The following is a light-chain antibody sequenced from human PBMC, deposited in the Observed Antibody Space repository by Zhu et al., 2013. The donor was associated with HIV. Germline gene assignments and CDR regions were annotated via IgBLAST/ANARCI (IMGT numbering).Light chain of an antibody. CDR1: QSISHW. V-gene: IGKV1-5*03. J-gene: IGKJ1*01. CDR2: KAS. CDR3: QQYNTYWT. Sequence: DIQMTQSPSTLSASVGDRVTITCRASQSISHWLAWYQQKPGKAPKLLISKASSLESGVPSRFSGSGSGTEFTLTISSLQPDDFATYYCQQYNTYWTFGQGTKVE.